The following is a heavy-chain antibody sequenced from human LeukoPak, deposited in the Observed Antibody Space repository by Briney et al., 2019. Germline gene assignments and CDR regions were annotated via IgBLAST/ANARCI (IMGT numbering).Heavy chain of an antibody. Sequence: PGGSLRLSCAASGFTVSSNYMSWVRQAPGKGLEWVSVIYSGGSTHYADSVKGRFTISGDNSKNTLYLQMNSLRAEDTAVYYCASTGGGGSCYCLDYWGQGTLVTVSS. CDR3: ASTGGGGSCYCLDY. CDR2: IYSGGST. D-gene: IGHD2-15*01. CDR1: GFTVSSNY. J-gene: IGHJ4*02. V-gene: IGHV3-53*01.